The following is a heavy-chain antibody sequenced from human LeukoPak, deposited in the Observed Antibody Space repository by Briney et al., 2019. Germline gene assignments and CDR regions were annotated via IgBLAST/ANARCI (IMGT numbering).Heavy chain of an antibody. V-gene: IGHV3-33*01. CDR2: IWYDGSNK. CDR3: ARVIYYDSSGYDY. CDR1: GFTFSSYG. D-gene: IGHD3-22*01. Sequence: GGSLRLSCAASGFTFSSYGMHWVRQAPGKGLERVAVIWYDGSNKYYADSVKGRFTISRDNSKNTLYLQMNSLRAEDTAVYYCARVIYYDSSGYDYWGQGTLVTVSS. J-gene: IGHJ4*02.